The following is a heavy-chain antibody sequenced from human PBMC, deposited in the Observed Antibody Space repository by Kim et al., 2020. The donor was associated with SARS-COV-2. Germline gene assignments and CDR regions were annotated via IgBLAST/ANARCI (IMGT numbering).Heavy chain of an antibody. Sequence: GGSLRLSCAASGFTVSSNYMSWVRQAPGKGLEWVSVIYSGGSTYYADSVKGRFTISRDNSKNTLYLQMNSLRAEDTAVYYCARDRGYSGYGWIYHYYGMDVWGQGTTVTVSS. CDR1: GFTVSSNY. CDR3: ARDRGYSGYGWIYHYYGMDV. CDR2: IYSGGST. J-gene: IGHJ6*02. D-gene: IGHD5-12*01. V-gene: IGHV3-53*01.